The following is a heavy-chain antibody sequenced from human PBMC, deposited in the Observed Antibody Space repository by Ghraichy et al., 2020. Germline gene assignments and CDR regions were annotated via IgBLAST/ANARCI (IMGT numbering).Heavy chain of an antibody. CDR3: ARDGAFDI. CDR2: IYYSGST. CDR1: GGSISSYY. J-gene: IGHJ3*02. Sequence: SQTLSLTCTVSGGSISSYYWSWIRQPPGKGLEWIGYIYYSGSTNYNPSFKSRVTISVDTSKNQFSLKLSSVTAADTAVYYCARDGAFDIWGQGTMVTVSS. V-gene: IGHV4-59*01.